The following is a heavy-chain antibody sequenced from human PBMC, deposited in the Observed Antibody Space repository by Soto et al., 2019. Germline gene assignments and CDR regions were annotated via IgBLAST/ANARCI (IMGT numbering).Heavy chain of an antibody. J-gene: IGHJ4*01. Sequence: ASVKVSFKASGYTFTSYGISWVRPAPGQGLERMGWISAYTGNTNYAQKLQGRVTMTTYTSTSTAYMELRSLRSDDTAVYYCARGMVTYYDFWSGYPPSYYFDYWG. D-gene: IGHD3-3*01. CDR3: ARGMVTYYDFWSGYPPSYYFDY. CDR1: GYTFTSYG. V-gene: IGHV1-18*04. CDR2: ISAYTGNT.